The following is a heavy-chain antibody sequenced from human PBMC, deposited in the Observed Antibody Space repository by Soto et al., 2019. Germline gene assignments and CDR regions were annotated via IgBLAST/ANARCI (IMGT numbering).Heavy chain of an antibody. CDR2: IWYDGSDK. V-gene: IGHV3-33*08. Sequence: PGGSLRLSCAASGFPFSSTDMTWVRQAPGKGLEWVAFIWYDGSDKYYADSVKGRFTISRDNSKNTLYLQMNSLRAEDTAVYYCARDRYPNYPPDAFDIWGQGTLVTVSS. J-gene: IGHJ3*02. D-gene: IGHD4-4*01. CDR3: ARDRYPNYPPDAFDI. CDR1: GFPFSSTD.